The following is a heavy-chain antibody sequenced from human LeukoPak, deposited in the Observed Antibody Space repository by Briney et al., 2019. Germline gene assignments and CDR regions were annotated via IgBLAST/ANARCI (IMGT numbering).Heavy chain of an antibody. Sequence: SQTLSLTCTVSGGSISSGTYYWNWIRQPPGKGLEWIGYIYHIGSTYYNPSLKSRVTISVDRSKNQFSLKLSSVTAADTAVYYCARDAVAGTNNYWGQGTLVTVSS. CDR3: ARDAVAGTNNY. V-gene: IGHV4-30-2*01. CDR1: GGSISSGTYY. D-gene: IGHD6-19*01. CDR2: IYHIGST. J-gene: IGHJ4*02.